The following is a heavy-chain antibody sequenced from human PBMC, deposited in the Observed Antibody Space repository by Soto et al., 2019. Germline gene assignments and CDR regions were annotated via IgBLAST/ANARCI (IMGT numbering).Heavy chain of an antibody. Sequence: QVQLMQSGVEMKEPGASVKVSCKASGYTFNAYGITWVRQAPGQGLEWMGWISVYNGNTNYAQRLQGRVTLTAETSTNTAYMELRSLRSDDTAVYYCARGDGHYFDYWGQGTLVAVS. D-gene: IGHD2-21*02. CDR1: GYTFNAYG. J-gene: IGHJ4*02. CDR3: ARGDGHYFDY. V-gene: IGHV1-18*01. CDR2: ISVYNGNT.